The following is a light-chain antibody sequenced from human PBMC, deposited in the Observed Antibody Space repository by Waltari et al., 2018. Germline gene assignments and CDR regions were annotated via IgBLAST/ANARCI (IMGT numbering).Light chain of an antibody. CDR1: SGAVGRFKL. V-gene: IGLV2-23*02. J-gene: IGLJ2*01. CDR3: CSYAGGSVI. Sequence: QSGLTQPASVSGSPGQSITISCTGTSGAVGRFKLVSWYQRHPGKAPKPIISEVNDRPSVVSNRFSGSKSGNTASLTISGLQAEDEADYYCCSYAGGSVIFGGGTKLTVL. CDR2: EVN.